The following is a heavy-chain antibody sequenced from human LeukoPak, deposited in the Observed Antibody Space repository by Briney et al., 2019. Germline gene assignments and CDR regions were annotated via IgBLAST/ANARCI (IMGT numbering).Heavy chain of an antibody. CDR2: ISGSGGST. D-gene: IGHD2-8*01. CDR1: GFTFSSYA. J-gene: IGHJ4*02. V-gene: IGHV3-23*01. CDR3: AKDVLMVYAILSNY. Sequence: PGGSLRLSCAASGFTFSSYAMSWVRQAPGKGLEWVPAISGSGGSTYYADSVKGRFTISRDNSKNTLCLQMNSLRAEDTAVYYCAKDVLMVYAILSNYWGQGTLVTVSS.